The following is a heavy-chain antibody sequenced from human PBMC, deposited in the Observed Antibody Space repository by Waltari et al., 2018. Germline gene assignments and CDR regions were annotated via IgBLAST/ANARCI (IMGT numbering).Heavy chain of an antibody. V-gene: IGHV4-39*07. D-gene: IGHD1-26*01. Sequence: QLQLQESGPGLVKPSETLSLTCTVSGGSISSSSYYWGWIRQPPGKGLEWIGSIYYSGSTYYNPSLKSRVTISVDTSKNQFSLKLSSVTAADTAVYYCALYWSYSTLTFDYWGQGTLVTVSS. CDR3: ALYWSYSTLTFDY. CDR1: GGSISSSSYY. J-gene: IGHJ4*02. CDR2: IYYSGST.